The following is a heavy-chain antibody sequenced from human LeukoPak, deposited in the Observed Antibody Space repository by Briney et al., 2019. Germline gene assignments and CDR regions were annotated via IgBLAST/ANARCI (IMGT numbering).Heavy chain of an antibody. Sequence: MTSETLSLTCTVSDGSISSYYWSWIRQPPGKGLEWIGSIYYSGSTNYSPSLKSRVTISVDASKNQFSLKVSSVTAADTAVYYCARGSRYFVYWGQGTLVTVSS. D-gene: IGHD3-9*01. CDR1: DGSISSYY. J-gene: IGHJ4*02. CDR3: ARGSRYFVY. V-gene: IGHV4-59*08. CDR2: IYYSGST.